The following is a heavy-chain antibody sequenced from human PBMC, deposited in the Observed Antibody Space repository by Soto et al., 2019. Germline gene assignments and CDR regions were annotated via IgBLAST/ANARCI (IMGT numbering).Heavy chain of an antibody. J-gene: IGHJ6*02. CDR2: SLPIFDTS. V-gene: IGHV1-69*01. D-gene: IGHD2-8*01. CDR3: ARGGLYPKSSFCGGRAV. Sequence: QVQLVQSGAEVKKPGSSVKVSCKASGGTFSTYSISWVRQAPGQGLEWMGESLPIFDTSHYAQNFPGRGTITAAESTSTVYMALSSLRSAGTAVYYCARGGLYPKSSFCGGRAVWGPGTTVTVSS. CDR1: GGTFSTYS.